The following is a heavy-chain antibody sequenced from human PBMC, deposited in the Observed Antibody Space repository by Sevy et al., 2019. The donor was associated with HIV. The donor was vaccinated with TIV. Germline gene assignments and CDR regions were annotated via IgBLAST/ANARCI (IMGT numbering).Heavy chain of an antibody. CDR3: ARDLGSGWPDYYYYYMDV. Sequence: SETLSLTCAVSGYSISSGYYWVWIRQPPGKGLEWIGSIYYSGSTYYNPSLKSRVSISVDTSKNQFSLKLSSVTAADTAVYYCARDLGSGWPDYYYYYMDVWGKGTTVTVSS. CDR1: GYSISSGYY. V-gene: IGHV4-38-2*02. CDR2: IYYSGST. D-gene: IGHD6-19*01. J-gene: IGHJ6*03.